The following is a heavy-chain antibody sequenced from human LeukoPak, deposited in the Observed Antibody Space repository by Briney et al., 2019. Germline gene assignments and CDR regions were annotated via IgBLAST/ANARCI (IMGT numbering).Heavy chain of an antibody. J-gene: IGHJ4*02. CDR1: GCTVSSNY. CDR2: IFSGGRT. CDR3: AKARDSLGELSFH. Sequence: GGSLRLSCAASGCTVSSNYMSWVRQAPGKGLEWVSVIFSGGRTYYSDSVKGRFTISRDSSKNTVYLQMNSLRAEDTAVYYCAKARDSLGELSFHGGQGTLVTVSS. D-gene: IGHD3-16*02. V-gene: IGHV3-53*01.